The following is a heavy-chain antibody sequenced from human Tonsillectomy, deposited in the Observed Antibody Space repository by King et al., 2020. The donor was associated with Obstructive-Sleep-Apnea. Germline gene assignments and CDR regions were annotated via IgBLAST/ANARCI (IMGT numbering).Heavy chain of an antibody. CDR1: GGSFSGYY. CDR2: INHSGST. V-gene: IGHV4-34*01. Sequence: VQLQQWGAGLLKPSETLSLTYAVYGGSFSGYYWSWIRQPPGKGLEWIGEINHSGSTNYNPSLKSRVTISVDTSKNQFSLKLSSVTAADTAVYYCAREALSYEDYWGQGTLVTVSS. D-gene: IGHD5-18*01. J-gene: IGHJ4*02. CDR3: AREALSYEDY.